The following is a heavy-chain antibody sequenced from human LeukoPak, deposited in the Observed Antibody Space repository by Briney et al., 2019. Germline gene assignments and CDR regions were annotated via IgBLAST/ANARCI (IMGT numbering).Heavy chain of an antibody. D-gene: IGHD3-22*01. CDR2: ISGSGGST. CDR3: AKSATTMIVVVITVGVGTFDY. V-gene: IGHV3-23*01. J-gene: IGHJ4*02. CDR1: GFTFSRYL. Sequence: PGGSLRLSCAASGFTFSRYLMSWVRQAPGKGLEWVSGISGSGGSTYYADSVKGRFTISRDNSKNTLYLQMNSLRAEDTAVYYCAKSATTMIVVVITVGVGTFDYRGQGTLVTVSS.